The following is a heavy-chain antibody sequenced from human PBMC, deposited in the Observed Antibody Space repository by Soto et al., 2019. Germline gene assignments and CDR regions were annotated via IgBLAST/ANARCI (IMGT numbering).Heavy chain of an antibody. V-gene: IGHV3-23*01. Sequence: EVQLLESGGDLVQPGRSLRLSCAASGFTFSGYAMSWVRQAPGKGLEWVSVIHGGGNSAYYADSVKGRFTISIDNSKNTLYLPLSSRLGKGTAVYYRATNMGRVITSWHSDYWGQGPLVTVSS. J-gene: IGHJ4*01. CDR1: GFTFSGYA. D-gene: IGHD3-10*01. CDR2: IHGGGNSA. CDR3: ATNMGRVITSWHSDY.